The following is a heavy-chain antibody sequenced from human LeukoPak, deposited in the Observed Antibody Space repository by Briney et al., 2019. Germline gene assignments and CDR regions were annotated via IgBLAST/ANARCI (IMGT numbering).Heavy chain of an antibody. J-gene: IGHJ4*02. CDR3: VRVRVVAYYFDY. V-gene: IGHV3-7*01. Sequence: VGSLRLSCAASAFTCSTGWMSWVRRAPGKGLERGANIKQDGSEKAYVDSVKGRFTISRDNAKNSLYLQMNSLRAEDTAVYYCVRVRVVAYYFDYWGQGTLVTVSS. CDR2: IKQDGSEK. CDR1: AFTCSTGW. D-gene: IGHD3-3*01.